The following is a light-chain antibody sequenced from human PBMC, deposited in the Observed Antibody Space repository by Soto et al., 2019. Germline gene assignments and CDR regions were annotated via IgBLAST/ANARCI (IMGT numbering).Light chain of an antibody. Sequence: QSALTQPASVSGSPGQSITISCTGTSSDVGGYNYVSWYQQHPGKAPKLMIYDVSNRPSGVSNRFSGSKSGNTASLTISGLQAEDEAGYYCSSYTSSSTLYVVFGGGTKVTVL. CDR1: SSDVGGYNY. J-gene: IGLJ2*01. CDR2: DVS. CDR3: SSYTSSSTLYVV. V-gene: IGLV2-14*01.